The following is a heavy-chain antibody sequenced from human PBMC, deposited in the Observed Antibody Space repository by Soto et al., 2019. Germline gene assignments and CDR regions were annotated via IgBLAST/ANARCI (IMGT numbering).Heavy chain of an antibody. D-gene: IGHD4-17*01. CDR1: GGTFSSYT. Sequence: SVKVSCKASGGTFSSYTISWVRQAPGQGLEWMGRIIPILGIANYAQKFQGRVTITADKSTSTAYMELSSLRSEDTAVYYCARDKDGTVTTTPGDYWGQGTLVTVSS. V-gene: IGHV1-69*02. J-gene: IGHJ4*02. CDR3: ARDKDGTVTTTPGDY. CDR2: IIPILGIA.